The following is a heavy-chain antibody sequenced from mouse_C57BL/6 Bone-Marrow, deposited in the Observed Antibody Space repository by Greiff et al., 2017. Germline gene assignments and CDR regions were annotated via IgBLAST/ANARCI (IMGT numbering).Heavy chain of an antibody. CDR2: IEPNSGGT. CDR3: AHGNYFYWYFAV. V-gene: IGHV1-72*01. D-gene: IGHD2-1*01. Sequence: VQLQQPGAELVKPGASVKLSCKASGYTFTSYWMHWVKQRPGRGLEWIGRIEPNSGGTKYNEKFKSKATLTVDKHSSTAYMQLSSLTSEDSAVYYCAHGNYFYWYFAVWGTGTTVTVSS. J-gene: IGHJ1*03. CDR1: GYTFTSYW.